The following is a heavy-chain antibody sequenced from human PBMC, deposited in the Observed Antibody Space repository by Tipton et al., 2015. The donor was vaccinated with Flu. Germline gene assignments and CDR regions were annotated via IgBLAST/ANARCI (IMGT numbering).Heavy chain of an antibody. J-gene: IGHJ6*02. CDR2: ISAYNGNT. CDR1: GYTFTSYG. CDR3: ARDGPAAIYYYSYYGMDV. V-gene: IGHV1-18*01. D-gene: IGHD2-2*01. Sequence: QVQLVQSGAEVKKPGASVKVSCKASGYTFTSYGISWVRQAPGQGLGWMGWISAYNGNTNYAQKLQGRVTMTTDTSTSTAYMELRSLRSAATAVYYCARDGPAAIYYYSYYGMDVWGQGTTVTVSS.